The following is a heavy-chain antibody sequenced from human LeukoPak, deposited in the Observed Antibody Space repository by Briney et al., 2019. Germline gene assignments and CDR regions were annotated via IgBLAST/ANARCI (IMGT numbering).Heavy chain of an antibody. CDR2: ISGSGGST. CDR1: GFTFSSYA. Sequence: GGSLRLSCAASGFTFSSYAMSWVRQAPGKGLEWVSAISGSGGSTYYADSVKGRFTISRDNSKNTLYLQMNSLRAEDTAVYYCATPGIAAAGTVGAFDIWGQGTMVTVSS. D-gene: IGHD6-13*01. CDR3: ATPGIAAAGTVGAFDI. V-gene: IGHV3-23*01. J-gene: IGHJ3*02.